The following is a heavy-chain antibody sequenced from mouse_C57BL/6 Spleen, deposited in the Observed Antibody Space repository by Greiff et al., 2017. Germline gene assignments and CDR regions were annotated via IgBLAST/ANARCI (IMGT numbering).Heavy chain of an antibody. CDR1: GYAFSSYW. J-gene: IGHJ2*01. Sequence: QVQLQQSGAELVKPGASVKISCKASGYAFSSYWMNWVKQRPGKGLEWIGQIYPGDGDTNYNGKFKGKATLTADKSSSTAYMQLSSLTSEDSAVXFCARARAVYDGYYLYYFDYWGQGTTLTVSS. CDR2: IYPGDGDT. CDR3: ARARAVYDGYYLYYFDY. D-gene: IGHD2-3*01. V-gene: IGHV1-80*01.